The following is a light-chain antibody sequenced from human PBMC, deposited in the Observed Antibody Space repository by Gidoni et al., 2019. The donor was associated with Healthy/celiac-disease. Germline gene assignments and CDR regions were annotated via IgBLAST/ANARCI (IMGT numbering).Light chain of an antibody. CDR2: EVS. CDR3: SSYTSSSHVV. CDR1: SSDVGAYNY. V-gene: IGLV2-14*01. J-gene: IGLJ2*01. Sequence: QSALTQPASVSGSPGQSITISCTGASSDVGAYNYVSWYQHHPGKAPKLMIYEVSNRPSGVSNRFSGSKSGNTASLTISGLQAEDEADYYCSSYTSSSHVVFGGGTKLTVL.